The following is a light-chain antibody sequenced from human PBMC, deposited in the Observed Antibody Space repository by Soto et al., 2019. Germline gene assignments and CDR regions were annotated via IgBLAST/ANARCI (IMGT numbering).Light chain of an antibody. CDR1: QSVDSTF. V-gene: IGKV3-20*01. Sequence: VLTQSPGSLSLSPGQRATLSCRASQSVDSTFFAWYQKKPGQAPRLLIYGASKRATGIPDRFSGSGSGTDFTLIISRLEPEDFAVYFCQQYMSSVTFGHGTNVEIK. CDR2: GAS. CDR3: QQYMSSVT. J-gene: IGKJ1*01.